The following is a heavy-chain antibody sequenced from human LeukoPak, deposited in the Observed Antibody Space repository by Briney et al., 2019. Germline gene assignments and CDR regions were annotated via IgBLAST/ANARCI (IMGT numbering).Heavy chain of an antibody. J-gene: IGHJ4*02. V-gene: IGHV3-21*01. D-gene: IGHD6-13*01. CDR2: ISSSSSYI. CDR3: ARGLAAGTLDY. Sequence: SGGSLRLSCAASGFTFSSYSMNWVSQAPGKGLEWVSSISSSSSYIYYADSVKGRFTISRDNAKNSLYLQMNSLRAEDTAVYYCARGLAAGTLDYWGQGTLVTVSS. CDR1: GFTFSSYS.